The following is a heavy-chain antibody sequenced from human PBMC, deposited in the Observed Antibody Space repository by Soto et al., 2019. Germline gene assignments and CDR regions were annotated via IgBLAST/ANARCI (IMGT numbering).Heavy chain of an antibody. Sequence: QVQLVQSGAEVKRPGASVKVSCKASGYTFTNYYMHWVRQAPGQGLEWMGVIHYSGATPTYAQKLKGRVNMARATYTSTVYVELRRLKSEDTAVYYCERGGTTLEKIGSFDYWGQGTMVNVS. CDR3: ERGGTTLEKIGSFDY. J-gene: IGHJ4*02. CDR2: IHYSGATP. V-gene: IGHV1-46*01. CDR1: GYTFTNYY. D-gene: IGHD3-16*01.